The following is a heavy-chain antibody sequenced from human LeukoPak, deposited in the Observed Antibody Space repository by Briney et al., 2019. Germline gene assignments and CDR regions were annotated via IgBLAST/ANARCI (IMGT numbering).Heavy chain of an antibody. V-gene: IGHV4-31*03. Sequence: SQTLSLTCTVSGGSISSGGYYWSWIRQLPGKGLEWIGYIYYSGTTSYNPSLKSRLTISLDTSEDQFSLKLSSVTAADTAVYYCARGSTGDKSNNWGQGTLVTVSS. J-gene: IGHJ4*02. CDR3: ARGSTGDKSNN. D-gene: IGHD7-27*01. CDR1: GGSISSGGYY. CDR2: IYYSGTT.